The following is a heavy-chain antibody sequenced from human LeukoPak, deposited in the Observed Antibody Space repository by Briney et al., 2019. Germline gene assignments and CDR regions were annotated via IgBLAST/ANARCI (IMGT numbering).Heavy chain of an antibody. CDR3: ARLLDNDSSGDPDTFDM. V-gene: IGHV4-59*11. Sequence: PSETLSLTCAVSGGPISGHYWSWIRQPPGKGLEWIGYVCYSGKTYYSSSLRSRVTISVDTSKNHFSLKLTSVTAADTAVYYCARLLDNDSSGDPDTFDMWGQGTMVTVSS. CDR1: GGPISGHY. J-gene: IGHJ3*02. D-gene: IGHD3-22*01. CDR2: VCYSGKT.